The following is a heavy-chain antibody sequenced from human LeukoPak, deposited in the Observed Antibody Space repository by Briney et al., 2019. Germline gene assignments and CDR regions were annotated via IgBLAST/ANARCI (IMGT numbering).Heavy chain of an antibody. V-gene: IGHV3-23*01. Sequence: PGGSLRLSCAASGFTFSTYTMAWVRQAPGGGLEWVSGISDNGGRTYYADSVKGRFAISRDDSKSTLYLQMNSLRGEDTAVYYCANPKVAVARGGQGTMVTVSS. CDR3: ANPKVAVAR. D-gene: IGHD6-19*01. J-gene: IGHJ3*01. CDR1: GFTFSTYT. CDR2: ISDNGGRT.